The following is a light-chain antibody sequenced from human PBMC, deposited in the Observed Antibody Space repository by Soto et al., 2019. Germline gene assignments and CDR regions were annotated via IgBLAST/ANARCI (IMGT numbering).Light chain of an antibody. CDR1: SSDVGSYNL. V-gene: IGLV2-23*01. J-gene: IGLJ2*01. Sequence: QSALTQPASVSGSPGQSITLSCTGTSSDVGSYNLVSWYQQHPGKAPKLMIYEGTKRPSGVSNRFSGSKSGNTASLTISWRQAEEEADYYCCSYEGSRTRIFGGGTKLTVL. CDR2: EGT. CDR3: CSYEGSRTRI.